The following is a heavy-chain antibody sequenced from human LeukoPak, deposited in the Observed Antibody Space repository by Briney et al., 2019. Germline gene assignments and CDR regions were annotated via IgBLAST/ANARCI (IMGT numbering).Heavy chain of an antibody. CDR3: ARVNGPPYYYYGMDV. J-gene: IGHJ6*02. CDR2: IIPILGIA. CDR1: GGTFSSYT. V-gene: IGHV1-69*02. D-gene: IGHD1-14*01. Sequence: SVKVSCTASGGTFSSYTISWVRQAPGQGLEWMGRIIPILGIANYAQTLQGRVTITADKSTSTAYMELSSLRSEGTAVYYCARVNGPPYYYYGMDVWGQGTTVTVSS.